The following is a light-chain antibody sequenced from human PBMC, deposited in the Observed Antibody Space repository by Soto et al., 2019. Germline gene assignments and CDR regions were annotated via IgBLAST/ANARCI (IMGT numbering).Light chain of an antibody. CDR3: QQYNNWPRT. V-gene: IGKV3D-15*01. Sequence: EIVLTQSPATLSLSPGERATLSCRASQSIATYLAWYQQKPGRAPSLLIFDASNRATGIPARFSGSGSGTEFTLTISSLQSEDFAVYYCQQYNNWPRTFGQGTKVDI. CDR2: DAS. J-gene: IGKJ1*01. CDR1: QSIATY.